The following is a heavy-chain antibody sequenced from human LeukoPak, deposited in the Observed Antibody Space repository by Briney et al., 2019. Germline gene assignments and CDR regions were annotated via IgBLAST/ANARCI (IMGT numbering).Heavy chain of an antibody. CDR3: ARALVGSATVTTDFDY. CDR1: GGTFSSYT. V-gene: IGHV1-69*02. J-gene: IGHJ4*02. CDR2: IIPILGIA. D-gene: IGHD4-17*01. Sequence: SVKVSCKASGGTFSSYTISWVRQAPGQGLEWMGRIIPILGIANYAQKFQGRVTTTADKSTSTAYMELSSLRSEDTAVYYCARALVGSATVTTDFDYWGQGTLVTVSS.